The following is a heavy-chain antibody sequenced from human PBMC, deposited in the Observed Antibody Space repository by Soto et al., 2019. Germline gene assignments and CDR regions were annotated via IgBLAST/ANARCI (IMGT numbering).Heavy chain of an antibody. CDR3: AREGSWPYYYYGMDV. CDR1: GYTFTTYG. CDR2: ISAYNGDT. D-gene: IGHD6-13*01. V-gene: IGHV1-18*01. J-gene: IGHJ6*02. Sequence: QVQLVQSGDEVKKPGASVKVSCKASGYTFTTYGISWVRQAPGQGLEWMGWISAYNGDTKYAQNVQDRVSMTTDTPPGTAYMELRSLRSDDTAVYYCAREGSWPYYYYGMDVWGQGTTVTVSS.